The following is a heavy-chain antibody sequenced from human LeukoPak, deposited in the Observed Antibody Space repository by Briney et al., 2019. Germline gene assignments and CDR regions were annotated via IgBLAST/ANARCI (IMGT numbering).Heavy chain of an antibody. V-gene: IGHV3-7*01. D-gene: IGHD3-3*01. CDR1: GFTFSSYW. Sequence: PGGSLRLSCAASGFTFSSYWMSRVRQAPGKGLEWVANMKQDGSEKYYVDSVKGRFTISRDNAKNSLYLQMNSLRAEDTAVYYCARDGRPDFWSGYYQAFDYWGQGTLVTVSS. CDR3: ARDGRPDFWSGYYQAFDY. CDR2: MKQDGSEK. J-gene: IGHJ4*02.